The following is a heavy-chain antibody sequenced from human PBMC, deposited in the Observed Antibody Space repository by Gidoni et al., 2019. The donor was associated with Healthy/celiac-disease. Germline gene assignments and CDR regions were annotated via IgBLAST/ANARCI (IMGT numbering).Heavy chain of an antibody. CDR1: GYSISSAYY. V-gene: IGHV4-38-2*02. CDR3: ARDCSSTSCYKGGYYYYYGMDV. CDR2: IYHSGST. Sequence: QVQLQESGPGLVKPSETLSLTCTVSGYSISSAYYWCWIRQPPGKGLEWIGSIYHSGSTYYNPSLKSRVTISVDTSKNQFSLKLSSVTAADTAVYYCARDCSSTSCYKGGYYYYYGMDVWGQGTTVTVSS. J-gene: IGHJ6*02. D-gene: IGHD2-2*02.